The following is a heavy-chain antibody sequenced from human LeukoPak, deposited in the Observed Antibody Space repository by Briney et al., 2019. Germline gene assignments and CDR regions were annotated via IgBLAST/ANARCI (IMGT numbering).Heavy chain of an antibody. CDR3: TRHPYGVLDY. V-gene: IGHV3-7*01. J-gene: IGHJ4*02. Sequence: GGSLRLSCAVSGFSFNTYWMTWVRQAPGKGLEWVANIKQDGSEKYYVDPVEGRFTISRDNAKNSLYLQMNSLRAEDTGVYYCTRHPYGVLDYWGQGTLVTVSS. CDR1: GFSFNTYW. D-gene: IGHD4-17*01. CDR2: IKQDGSEK.